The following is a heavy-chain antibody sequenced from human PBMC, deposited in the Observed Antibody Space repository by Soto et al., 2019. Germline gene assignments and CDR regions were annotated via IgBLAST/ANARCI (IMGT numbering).Heavy chain of an antibody. Sequence: EVQLVETGGGLIQPGGSLRLSCAASGFTVSSNYMSWVRQAPGKGLEWVSVIYSGGSTYYADSVKGRFTISRDNAKNTLYLQMNSLRAEDTAVYYCARDLRQSGSLDYWGQGTLVTVSS. D-gene: IGHD1-26*01. V-gene: IGHV3-53*02. CDR2: IYSGGST. CDR3: ARDLRQSGSLDY. CDR1: GFTVSSNY. J-gene: IGHJ4*02.